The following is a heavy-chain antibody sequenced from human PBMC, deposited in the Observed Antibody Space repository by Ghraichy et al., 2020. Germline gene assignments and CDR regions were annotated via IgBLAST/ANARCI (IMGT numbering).Heavy chain of an antibody. Sequence: GESLNISCAASGFTFSNYYLNWVRQAPGKGLVWVARINSDGRTTTYADSVKGRFTISRDIAKNTLYLQMNSLRVEDTAVYYCAAMFEYWGQGTLVTVSP. CDR3: AAMFEY. J-gene: IGHJ4*02. CDR2: INSDGRTT. CDR1: GFTFSNYY. V-gene: IGHV3-74*01.